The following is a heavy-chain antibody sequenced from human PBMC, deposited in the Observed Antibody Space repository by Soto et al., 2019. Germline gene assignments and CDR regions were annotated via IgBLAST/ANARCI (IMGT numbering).Heavy chain of an antibody. CDR1: VFTFSSYG. CDR2: ISYDGSNK. CDR3: AKDIPCSGGSCYLDAFDI. J-gene: IGHJ3*02. V-gene: IGHV3-30*18. D-gene: IGHD2-15*01. Sequence: VGALRLSCAPSVFTFSSYGLHWVRQAPGKGLEWVAVISYDGSNKYYADSVKGRFTISRDNSKNTLYLQMNSLRAEDTAVYYCAKDIPCSGGSCYLDAFDIWGQGTMVTVSS.